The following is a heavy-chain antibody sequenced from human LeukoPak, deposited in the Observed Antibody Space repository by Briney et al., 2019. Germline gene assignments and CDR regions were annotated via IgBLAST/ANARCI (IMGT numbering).Heavy chain of an antibody. CDR1: GFTFSNAW. Sequence: GGSLRLSCAASGFTFSNAWMNWVRQAPGKGQEWVSYISSSGNTIYYADSVKGRFTISRDNAKNSLYLQVNSLRDEGTAVYYCAREGPVVRGSEVDYWGQGTLVTVSS. D-gene: IGHD4-23*01. CDR2: ISSSGNTI. J-gene: IGHJ4*02. CDR3: AREGPVVRGSEVDY. V-gene: IGHV3-48*02.